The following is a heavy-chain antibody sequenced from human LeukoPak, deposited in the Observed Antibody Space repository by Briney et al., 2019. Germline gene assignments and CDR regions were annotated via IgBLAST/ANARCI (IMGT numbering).Heavy chain of an antibody. CDR2: INPNSGGT. D-gene: IGHD3-22*01. J-gene: IGHJ4*02. Sequence: GASVKVSCKASGYTFTGYYMHWVRQAPGQGLEWMGWINPNSGGTNYAQKFQGRVTMTRDTSISTAYMELSRLRSDDTAVYYCARDIYDSSGYYYYFDYWGQGTLVTVSS. CDR1: GYTFTGYY. V-gene: IGHV1-2*02. CDR3: ARDIYDSSGYYYYFDY.